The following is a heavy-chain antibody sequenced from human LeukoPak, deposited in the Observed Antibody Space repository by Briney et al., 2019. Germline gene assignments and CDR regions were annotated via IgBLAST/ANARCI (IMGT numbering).Heavy chain of an antibody. Sequence: ASVKVSCKASGGTFSSYAISWVRQAPGQGLEWMGGIIPIFGTANYAQKFQGRVTITTDESTSTAYMELSSLRSEDTAVYYCARGYGSGSYYGYFDLWGRGTLVTVSS. CDR2: IIPIFGTA. J-gene: IGHJ2*01. CDR1: GGTFSSYA. CDR3: ARGYGSGSYYGYFDL. D-gene: IGHD3-10*01. V-gene: IGHV1-69*05.